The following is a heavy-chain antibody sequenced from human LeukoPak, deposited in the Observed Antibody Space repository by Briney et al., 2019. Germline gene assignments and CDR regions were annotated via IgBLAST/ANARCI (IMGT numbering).Heavy chain of an antibody. D-gene: IGHD5-18*01. CDR2: IGIRGDT. CDR1: GFTFIDYD. J-gene: IGHJ4*02. Sequence: PGGSLRLSCAASGFTFIDYDMHWVRQVIGKGLEWVSAIGIRGDTHYSGSVKGRFTISRENAESSLYLQMNSLRADDTAVYYCARGGIQVSGIDEFDYWGQGTLVTVSS. V-gene: IGHV3-13*01. CDR3: ARGGIQVSGIDEFDY.